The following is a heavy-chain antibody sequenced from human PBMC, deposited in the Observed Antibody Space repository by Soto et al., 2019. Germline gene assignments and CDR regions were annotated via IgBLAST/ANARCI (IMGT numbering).Heavy chain of an antibody. CDR3: ARASITMVRGVMYYYYGMDV. J-gene: IGHJ6*02. CDR1: GGSISSGDYY. V-gene: IGHV4-30-4*01. D-gene: IGHD3-10*01. CDR2: IYYSGST. Sequence: LSLTCTVSGGSISSGDYYWSWIRQPPGKGLEWIGYIYYSGSTYYNPSLKSRVTISVDTSKNQFSLKLSSVTAADTAVYYCARASITMVRGVMYYYYGMDVWGQGTTVTVSS.